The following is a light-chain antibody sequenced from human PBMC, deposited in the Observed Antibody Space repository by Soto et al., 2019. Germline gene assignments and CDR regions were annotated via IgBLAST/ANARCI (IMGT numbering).Light chain of an antibody. J-gene: IGLJ1*01. CDR3: CSYAGSNYV. V-gene: IGLV2-23*02. Sequence: QSALTQPASVSGSPGQSITISCTGTSSDVGNYNLVSWYQHHPGKAPKLMIYEVSKRPSGVSTRFSGSKSGDTASLTISGLQAEDEADYYCCSYAGSNYVFGPGTKLTVL. CDR2: EVS. CDR1: SSDVGNYNL.